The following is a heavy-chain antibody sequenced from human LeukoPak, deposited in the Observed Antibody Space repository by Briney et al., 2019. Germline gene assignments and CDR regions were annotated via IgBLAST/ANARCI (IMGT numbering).Heavy chain of an antibody. D-gene: IGHD5-18*01. CDR2: INPNGNTI. CDR1: GFTFSSYQ. J-gene: IGHJ6*02. V-gene: IGHV3-48*03. CDR3: ARYLRGYRKGYYGMVV. Sequence: GGSLRLSCAACGFTFSSYQMNWVRQAPGKGLEWISYINPNGNTIYYADSVKGRFTISRDNAKNSLYLQINSLRVEDAAVYNCARYLRGYRKGYYGMVVGGQGTTVTVSS.